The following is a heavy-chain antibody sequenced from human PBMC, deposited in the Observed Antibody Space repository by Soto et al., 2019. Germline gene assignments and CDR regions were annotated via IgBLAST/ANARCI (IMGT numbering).Heavy chain of an antibody. CDR3: AHYVATSPPGWFDP. CDR1: GLSLSTSGEA. D-gene: IGHD3-10*02. Sequence: QITLKESGPALVKPTQTLTLTCTFSGLSLSTSGEAVGWIRPPPGKALEWLALIYWDDDKRYNPTLKTRSTYTKDTSKSPVVLTLTNMDPVDTATYYCAHYVATSPPGWFDPGSQGILVTVSS. CDR2: IYWDDDK. J-gene: IGHJ5*02. V-gene: IGHV2-5*02.